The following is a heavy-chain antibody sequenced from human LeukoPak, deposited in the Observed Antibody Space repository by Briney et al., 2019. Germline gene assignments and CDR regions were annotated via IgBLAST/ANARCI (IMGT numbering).Heavy chain of an antibody. Sequence: PGGSLRLSCAASGFTFSSYSMNWVRQAPGKGLEWVSSISSSSSYIYYADSVKGRFTISRDNAKNSLYLQMNSLRAEDTAVYYCARGLGDCSSTSCYTPSSFGYWGQGTLVTVSS. CDR2: ISSSSSYI. CDR3: ARGLGDCSSTSCYTPSSFGY. D-gene: IGHD2-2*02. CDR1: GFTFSSYS. V-gene: IGHV3-21*01. J-gene: IGHJ4*02.